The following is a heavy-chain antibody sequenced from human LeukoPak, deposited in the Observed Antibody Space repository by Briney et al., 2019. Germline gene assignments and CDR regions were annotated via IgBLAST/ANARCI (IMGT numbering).Heavy chain of an antibody. V-gene: IGHV4-39*01. D-gene: IGHD6-19*01. CDR3: ARRPSIAVAGTLFDY. J-gene: IGHJ4*02. CDR2: IYYSGST. CDR1: GGSISSSSYY. Sequence: SETLFLTRTVSGGSISSSSYYWGWIRQPPGKGLEWIGSIYYSGSTYYNPSLKSRVTISVDTSKNQFSLKLSSVTAADTAVYYCARRPSIAVAGTLFDYWGQGTLVTVSS.